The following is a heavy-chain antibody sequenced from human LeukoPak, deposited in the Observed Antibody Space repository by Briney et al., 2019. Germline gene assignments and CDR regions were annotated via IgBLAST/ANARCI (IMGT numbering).Heavy chain of an antibody. CDR1: GGSISSGGYY. D-gene: IGHD3-22*01. CDR3: ARGDYYDSSGYYPLNADNDAFDI. V-gene: IGHV4-31*03. CDR2: IYYSGST. J-gene: IGHJ3*02. Sequence: SQTLSLTCTVSGGSISSGGYYWSWIRQHPGKGLEWIGYIYYSGSTYYNPSLKSRVTISVDTSKNQFSLKLSSATAADTAVYYCARGDYYDSSGYYPLNADNDAFDIWGQGTMVTVSS.